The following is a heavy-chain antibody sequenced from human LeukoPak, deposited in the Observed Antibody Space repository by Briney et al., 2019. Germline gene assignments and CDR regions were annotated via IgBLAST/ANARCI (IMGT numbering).Heavy chain of an antibody. Sequence: ASVKVSCKASGGTFSSYAISWVRQAPGQGLEWMGRIIPILGIANYAQKFQGRVTITADKSTSTAYMELSSLRSEDTAVYYCARDERDYGDYGFDYWGQGTLVTVSS. CDR3: ARDERDYGDYGFDY. J-gene: IGHJ4*02. CDR2: IIPILGIA. V-gene: IGHV1-69*04. D-gene: IGHD4-17*01. CDR1: GGTFSSYA.